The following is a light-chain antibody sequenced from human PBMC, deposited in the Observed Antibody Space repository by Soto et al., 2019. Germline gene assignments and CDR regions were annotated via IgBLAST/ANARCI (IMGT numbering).Light chain of an antibody. CDR2: GAS. Sequence: EIVMMQSPATLSVSPGERATLSCRASQSVRTNLAWYQQKPGQAPSLLIYGASTRATGIPARFSGSGSGTEFTLTISSLQSEDFTIYYCQQYYNWPTFGQGTKVEIK. J-gene: IGKJ1*01. V-gene: IGKV3-15*01. CDR1: QSVRTN. CDR3: QQYYNWPT.